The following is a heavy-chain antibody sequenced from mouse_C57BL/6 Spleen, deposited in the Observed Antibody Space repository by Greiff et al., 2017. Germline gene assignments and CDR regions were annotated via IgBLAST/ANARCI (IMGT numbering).Heavy chain of an antibody. CDR3: ARSGYGNYDY. Sequence: VKLMESGAELVRPGASVKLSCKASGYTFTDYYINWVKQRPGQGLEWIARIYPGSGNTYYNEKFKGKATLTAEKSSSTAYMQLSSLTSEDSAVYFCARSGYGNYDYWGQGTTLTVSS. CDR1: GYTFTDYY. D-gene: IGHD2-1*01. J-gene: IGHJ2*01. CDR2: IYPGSGNT. V-gene: IGHV1-76*01.